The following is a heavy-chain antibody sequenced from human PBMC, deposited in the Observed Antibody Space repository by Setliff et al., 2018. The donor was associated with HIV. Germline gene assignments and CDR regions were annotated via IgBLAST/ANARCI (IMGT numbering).Heavy chain of an antibody. CDR3: ARDPSYSSGWYRNWFDP. J-gene: IGHJ5*02. V-gene: IGHV1-2*02. CDR2: ISPNNGDT. Sequence: ASVKVSCKASGYTFIDYFMHWVRQAPGQGLGWMGWISPNNGDTNIPQTFQGRVTMTRDTSISTAYMELSRLRSDDTAVYYCARDPSYSSGWYRNWFDPWGQGTLVTVSS. CDR1: GYTFIDYF. D-gene: IGHD6-19*01.